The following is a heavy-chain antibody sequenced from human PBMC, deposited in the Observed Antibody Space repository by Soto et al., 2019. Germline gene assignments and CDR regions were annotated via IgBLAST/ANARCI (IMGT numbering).Heavy chain of an antibody. CDR3: ARGNVLRYFDPKGYGMDV. Sequence: SETLSLTCAVSGGSISSSNWWNWVRQPPGKGLEWIGETFHSGSTNYNPSLKSRVTISVDTSKNQFSLKLSSVTAADTAVYYCARGNVLRYFDPKGYGMDVWGQGTTVTVSS. D-gene: IGHD3-9*01. J-gene: IGHJ6*02. CDR2: TFHSGST. V-gene: IGHV4-4*02. CDR1: GGSISSSNW.